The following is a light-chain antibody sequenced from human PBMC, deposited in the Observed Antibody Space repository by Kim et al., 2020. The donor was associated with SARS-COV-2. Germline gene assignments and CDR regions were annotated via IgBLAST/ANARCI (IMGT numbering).Light chain of an antibody. CDR1: QGIRSY. CDR2: AAS. CDR3: LQLKSDPRT. Sequence: DIQMTQSPSFMSASVGDRVTITCRASQGIRSYLAWYQQKPGKAPKLLIYAASTLQSGVPSRFSGSGSGTEFTLTISSLQPEDFATYNVLQLKSDPRTFVQGTKMCIK. J-gene: IGKJ1*01. V-gene: IGKV1-9*01.